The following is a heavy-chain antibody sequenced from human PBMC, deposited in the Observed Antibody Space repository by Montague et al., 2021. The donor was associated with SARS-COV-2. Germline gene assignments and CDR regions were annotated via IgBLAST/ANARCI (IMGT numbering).Heavy chain of an antibody. CDR1: GGSFSDYF. J-gene: IGHJ4*02. CDR3: ARGRQHFNMIVVVMTGGEYYFDY. D-gene: IGHD3-22*01. V-gene: IGHV4-34*01. Sequence: SETLSLTRAVYGGSFSDYFWTWIRQPPGKGLEWIGEINHRGTSNYNPSLKSRVSISVDTSKNQFSLYLGSVTAADTAVYYCARGRQHFNMIVVVMTGGEYYFDYWGKGTLVTVSS. CDR2: INHRGTS.